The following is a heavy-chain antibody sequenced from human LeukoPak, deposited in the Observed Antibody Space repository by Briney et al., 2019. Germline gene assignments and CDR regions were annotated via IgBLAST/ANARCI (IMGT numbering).Heavy chain of an antibody. CDR2: IYRGGGT. D-gene: IGHD3-16*01. J-gene: IGHJ4*02. CDR1: GFILSTNY. CDR3: ANGDNDGFGGY. V-gene: IGHV3-66*01. Sequence: GGSLRLSCAASGFILSTNYMSWVRQAPGKGLEWVSVIYRGGGTFYADSVKGRFTISRDISKNTVYLQMNSLSDEDTAPYYCANGDNDGFGGYWGQGTLVTVSS.